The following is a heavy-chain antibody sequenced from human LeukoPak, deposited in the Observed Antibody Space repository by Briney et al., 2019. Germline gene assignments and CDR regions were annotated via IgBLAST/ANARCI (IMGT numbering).Heavy chain of an antibody. CDR1: GFTFRGSA. V-gene: IGHV3-73*01. CDR3: TRDGYNSAFDY. J-gene: IGHJ4*02. Sequence: GGSLKLSCAASGFTFRGSAMHWVRQASGKGLEWVGRIRSKAKSYATVYDASVKGRFTISRDDSKNTAYLQMSSLKTEDTAVYYCTRDGYNSAFDYWGQGTLVTVSS. CDR2: IRSKAKSYAT. D-gene: IGHD5-24*01.